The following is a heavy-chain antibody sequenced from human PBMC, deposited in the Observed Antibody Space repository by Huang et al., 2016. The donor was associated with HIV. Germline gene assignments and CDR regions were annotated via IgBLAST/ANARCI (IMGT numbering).Heavy chain of an antibody. J-gene: IGHJ4*02. CDR1: GFAFTNFA. D-gene: IGHD1-26*01. CDR2: ISDSGAGT. Sequence: EVQLLESGGGLVQPGGSLRLSCAASGFAFTNFARSWVRQAPGKGLEWVSTISDSGAGTNYADSVGGRFTISRDNSKNMLYLQMTSLRAEDTAVYYCAKDIGTYYFDYWGQGTLVTVSS. CDR3: AKDIGTYYFDY. V-gene: IGHV3-23*01.